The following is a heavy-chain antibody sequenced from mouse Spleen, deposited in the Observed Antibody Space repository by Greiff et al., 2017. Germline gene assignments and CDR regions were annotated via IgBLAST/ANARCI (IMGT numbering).Heavy chain of an antibody. J-gene: IGHJ2*01. CDR2: IWRGGST. D-gene: IGHD1-1*01. V-gene: IGHV2-5*01. Sequence: QVQLQQSGPGLVQPSQSLSITCTVSGFSLTSYGVHWVRQSPGKGLEWLGVIWRGGSTDYNAAFMSRLSITKDNSKSQVFFKMNSLQADDTAIYYCAKNYYGSSYAYFDYWGQGTTLTVSS. CDR3: AKNYYGSSYAYFDY. CDR1: GFSLTSYG.